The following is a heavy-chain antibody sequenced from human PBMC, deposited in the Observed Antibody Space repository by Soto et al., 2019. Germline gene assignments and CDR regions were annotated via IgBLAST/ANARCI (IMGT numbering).Heavy chain of an antibody. V-gene: IGHV3-30*18. CDR3: AKVDLGYCSGGSCYHDAFDI. D-gene: IGHD2-15*01. Sequence: GGSLRLSCAASGFTFSSYGMHWVRQAPGKGLEWVAVISYDGSNKYYADSVKGRFTISRDNSKNTLYLQMNSLRAEDTAVYYCAKVDLGYCSGGSCYHDAFDIWGQGTMVTVSS. CDR2: ISYDGSNK. J-gene: IGHJ3*02. CDR1: GFTFSSYG.